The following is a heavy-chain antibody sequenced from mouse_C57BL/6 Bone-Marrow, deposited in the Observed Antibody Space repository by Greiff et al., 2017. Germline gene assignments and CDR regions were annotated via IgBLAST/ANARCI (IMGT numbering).Heavy chain of an antibody. V-gene: IGHV1-55*01. CDR3: ARLSIYYYGSSYGAWFAY. D-gene: IGHD1-1*01. CDR2: IYPGSGST. J-gene: IGHJ3*01. CDR1: GYTFTSYW. Sequence: QVQLQQPGAELVKPGASVKMSCKASGYTFTSYWITWVKQRPGQGLEWIGDIYPGSGSTNYNEKFKSKATLTVDTSSSTAYMQLSSLTSEDSAVYYCARLSIYYYGSSYGAWFAYWGQGTLVTVSA.